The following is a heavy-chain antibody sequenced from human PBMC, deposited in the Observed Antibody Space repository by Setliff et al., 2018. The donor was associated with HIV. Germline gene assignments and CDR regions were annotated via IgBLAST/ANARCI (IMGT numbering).Heavy chain of an antibody. D-gene: IGHD3-16*01. J-gene: IGHJ6*02. Sequence: TSETLSLTCTVSGGSISSGSYYWSWIRQPAGKGLEWIGRIYTSGSTNYNPSLKSRVTISVDTSKNQFSLKLSSVTAADTAVYYCARGGGYYYYGMDVWGQGTTVTVSS. CDR3: ARGGGYYYYGMDV. CDR2: IYTSGST. V-gene: IGHV4-61*02. CDR1: GGSISSGSYY.